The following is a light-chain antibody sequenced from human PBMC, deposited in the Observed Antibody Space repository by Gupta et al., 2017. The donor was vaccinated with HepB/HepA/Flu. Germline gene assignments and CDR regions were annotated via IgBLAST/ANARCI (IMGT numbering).Light chain of an antibody. CDR2: ENN. CDR3: GTWDSSLSAGV. J-gene: IGLJ2*01. CDR1: SSNIGNNY. V-gene: IGLV1-51*02. Sequence: QSVLTPPPSVSAAPGQKVTISCSGISSNIGNNYVSWYQQLPGTAPKLLIYENNRRPSGIPDRFSGSKSGTSATLGITGLQTGDEAGYYCGTWDSSLSAGVFGGGTKLTVL.